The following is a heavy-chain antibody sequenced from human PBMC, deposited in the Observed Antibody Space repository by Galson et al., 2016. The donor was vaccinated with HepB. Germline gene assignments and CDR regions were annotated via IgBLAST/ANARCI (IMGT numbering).Heavy chain of an antibody. CDR1: GFAFSSHW. D-gene: IGHD4-23*01. J-gene: IGHJ5*02. Sequence: SLRLSCAASGFAFSSHWMHWVRQDLGKGLVWVSRINSDGTISNYADSVKGRFTISRDNVKNTLYLQMNSLRAEGTAVYFCVRDHSVVPTTAYNWFDPWGRGTLVTVSS. CDR2: INSDGTIS. V-gene: IGHV3-74*01. CDR3: VRDHSVVPTTAYNWFDP.